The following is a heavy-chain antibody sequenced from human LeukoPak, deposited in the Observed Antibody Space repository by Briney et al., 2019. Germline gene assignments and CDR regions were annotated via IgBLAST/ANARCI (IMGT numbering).Heavy chain of an antibody. V-gene: IGHV5-51*01. D-gene: IGHD3-22*01. J-gene: IGHJ4*02. CDR1: GYRFTGYW. CDR3: ARVYYFDSGGYYFDY. CDR2: IYPGDSDT. Sequence: GEPLKTPWQASGYRFTGYWIPGARQMPGKDLEWMGIIYPGDSDTRYSPALQAPLPISADKSIRTAYLQWSSLQASDTAMYYCARVYYFDSGGYYFDYWGQGALVTVSS.